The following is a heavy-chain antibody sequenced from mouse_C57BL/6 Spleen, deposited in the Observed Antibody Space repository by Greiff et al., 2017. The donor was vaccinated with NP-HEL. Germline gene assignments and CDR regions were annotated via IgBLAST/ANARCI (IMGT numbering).Heavy chain of an antibody. Sequence: EVKLLEPGGGLVQPGGSLKLSCAASGITFSRYWMSWVRRAPGQGLEWIGEINPDSSTINYEPSLKDKFIISRDNAKNTPYLQMSKMRSEDTALYYCARRYGTYYYAMDYWGQGTSVTVSS. V-gene: IGHV4-1*01. J-gene: IGHJ4*01. CDR1: GITFSRYW. D-gene: IGHD1-1*01. CDR3: ARRYGTYYYAMDY. CDR2: INPDSSTI.